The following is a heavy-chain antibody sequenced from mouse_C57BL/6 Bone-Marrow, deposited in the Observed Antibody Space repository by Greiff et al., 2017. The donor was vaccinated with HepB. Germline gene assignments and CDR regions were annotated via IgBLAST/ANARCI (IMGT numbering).Heavy chain of an antibody. J-gene: IGHJ2*01. CDR1: GYSITSGYY. Sequence: ESGPGLVKPSQSLSLTCSVTGYSITSGYYWNWIRQFPGNKLEWMGYISYDGSNNYNPSLKNRISITRDTSKNQFFLKLNSVTTEDTATYYCARMAPITTVVAYYFDYWGQGTTLTVSS. V-gene: IGHV3-6*01. D-gene: IGHD1-1*01. CDR3: ARMAPITTVVAYYFDY. CDR2: ISYDGSN.